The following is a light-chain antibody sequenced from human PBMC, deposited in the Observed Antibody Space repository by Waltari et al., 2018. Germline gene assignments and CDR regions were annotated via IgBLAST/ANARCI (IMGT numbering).Light chain of an antibody. Sequence: DIVLTQPPDFHSVTPKAKVTITCRASQSIGSSIHWYQQKPDQSPKLLIKYASQSFSGVPSRFSGSGSGTDFTLTINSLEAEDAATYYCHQSYTLPRTFGQGTKVEIQ. CDR3: HQSYTLPRT. CDR1: QSIGSS. CDR2: YAS. V-gene: IGKV6-21*01. J-gene: IGKJ1*01.